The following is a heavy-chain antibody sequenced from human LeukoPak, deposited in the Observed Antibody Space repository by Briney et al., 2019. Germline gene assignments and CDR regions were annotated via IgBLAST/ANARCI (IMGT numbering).Heavy chain of an antibody. Sequence: GGSLRLSCAASGFTFSSYGMHWVRQAPGKGLEWVAVISYDGSNKYYADSVKGRFTISRDNSKNTLYLQMNSLRAEDTAVYYCAKAPPVLRSFEWLLGGDWGQGTLVTVSS. CDR1: GFTFSSYG. J-gene: IGHJ4*02. CDR2: ISYDGSNK. D-gene: IGHD3-9*01. CDR3: AKAPPVLRSFEWLLGGD. V-gene: IGHV3-30*18.